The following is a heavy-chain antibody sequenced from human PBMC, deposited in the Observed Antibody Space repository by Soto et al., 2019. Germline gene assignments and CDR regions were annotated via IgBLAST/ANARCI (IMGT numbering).Heavy chain of an antibody. CDR2: IYHSGTT. CDR3: ARVSFYYDTSGYAVAWFDP. Sequence: PSETLSLTCSVSGDSVSSGLCYWSWIRQPPGKGLEWIGYIYHSGTTKYNPSLKSPVTVSVDTSKNQFSLKMSLVTAADTAIYYCARVSFYYDTSGYAVAWFDPWGQGTLVTVSS. CDR1: GDSVSSGLCY. V-gene: IGHV4-61*01. D-gene: IGHD3-22*01. J-gene: IGHJ5*02.